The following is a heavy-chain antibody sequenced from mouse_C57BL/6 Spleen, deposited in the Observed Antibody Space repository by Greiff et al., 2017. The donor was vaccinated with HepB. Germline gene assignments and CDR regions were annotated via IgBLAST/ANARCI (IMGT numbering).Heavy chain of an antibody. CDR3: TREDSAWFAY. D-gene: IGHD6-1*01. J-gene: IGHJ3*01. CDR1: GFNIKDDY. Sequence: EVQLQQSGAELVRPGASVKLSCTASGFNIKDDYMHWVKQRPEQGLEWIGWIDPENGDTEYASKFQGKATITADTSSNTAYLQLSSLTSEDTAVYYCTREDSAWFAYWGQGTRVTVSA. V-gene: IGHV14-4*01. CDR2: IDPENGDT.